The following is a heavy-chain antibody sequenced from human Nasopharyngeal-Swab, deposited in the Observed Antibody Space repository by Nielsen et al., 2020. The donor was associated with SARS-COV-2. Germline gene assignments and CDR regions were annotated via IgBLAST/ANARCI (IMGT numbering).Heavy chain of an antibody. CDR1: GFTFSSYE. CDR3: ARGDDSSGFSITLDY. D-gene: IGHD3-22*01. J-gene: IGHJ4*02. V-gene: IGHV3-48*03. CDR2: ISGSGSTI. Sequence: GESLKISCAASGFTFSSYEMNWVRQAPGKGLEWVSYISGSGSTIYYADSVKGRFTISRGNAKNSLYLQMNSLRAEDTAVYYCARGDDSSGFSITLDYWGQGTLVTVSS.